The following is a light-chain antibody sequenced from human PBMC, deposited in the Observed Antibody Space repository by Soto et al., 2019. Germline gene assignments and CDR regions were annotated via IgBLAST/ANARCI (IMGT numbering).Light chain of an antibody. V-gene: IGKV3-20*01. CDR1: QSVSSNY. CDR2: GAS. CDR3: QQYGSSPRT. Sequence: EIVLTQSPGTLSLSPGERATLSCRASQSVSSNYLVWYQQKPGQAPRLLIYGASSRATGIPDRFSGSGSGTDFTLTINRLEPEDVAVYYCQQYGSSPRTFGQGTKLEIK. J-gene: IGKJ2*01.